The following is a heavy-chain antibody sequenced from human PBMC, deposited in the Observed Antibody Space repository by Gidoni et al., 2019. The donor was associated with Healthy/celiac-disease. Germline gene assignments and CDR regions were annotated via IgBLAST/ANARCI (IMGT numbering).Heavy chain of an antibody. Sequence: EVQLLESGGGLVQPGGSMRLSCAASGFTFSRYAVSWVRQAPGKGLEWVSAISGSCGSTYYADSGKGRFTISRDISKNTCYLQINSLRAEDTAVYYCAKDDCSGGSCYANWFDPCGQGTLVTVSS. CDR2: ISGSCGST. V-gene: IGHV3-23*01. CDR3: AKDDCSGGSCYANWFDP. CDR1: GFTFSRYA. J-gene: IGHJ5*02. D-gene: IGHD2-15*01.